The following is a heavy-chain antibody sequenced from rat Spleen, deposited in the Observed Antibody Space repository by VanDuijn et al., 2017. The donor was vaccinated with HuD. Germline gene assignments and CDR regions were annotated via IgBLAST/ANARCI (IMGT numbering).Heavy chain of an antibody. CDR3: ARLSELRDFFDY. D-gene: IGHD1-11*01. CDR2: IIYDSSRT. Sequence: EVQLVESGGGLVQPERSLKLSCAASGFTFSDYNMAWVRQAPKKGLEWVATIIYDSSRTYYRDSVQGRFTISRDNAKSTLYLQMDSLRSEDTATYYCARLSELRDFFDYWGQGVMVTVSS. V-gene: IGHV5S10*01. J-gene: IGHJ2*01. CDR1: GFTFSDYN.